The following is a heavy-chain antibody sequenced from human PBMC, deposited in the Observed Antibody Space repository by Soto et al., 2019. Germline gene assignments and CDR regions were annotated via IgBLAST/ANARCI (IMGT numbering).Heavy chain of an antibody. V-gene: IGHV4-31*03. D-gene: IGHD3-22*01. J-gene: IGHJ4*02. CDR1: GGSISSGGYY. Sequence: SETLSLTCTASGGSISSGGYYWSWIRQHPXKGLEWIGYIYYSGTTYYNPSLKSRVSTSADTSKNQFSLNLSSVTPADTAVYFCAMGPCTYYDYMPYFGCWGQGNLVTVSS. CDR2: IYYSGTT. CDR3: AMGPCTYYDYMPYFGC.